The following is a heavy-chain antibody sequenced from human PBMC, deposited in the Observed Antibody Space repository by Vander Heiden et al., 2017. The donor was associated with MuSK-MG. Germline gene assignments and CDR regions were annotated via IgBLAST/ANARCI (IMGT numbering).Heavy chain of an antibody. V-gene: IGHV3-21*02. CDR3: AGSLRLGELSALDS. D-gene: IGHD3-16*02. CDR1: GFAFRSYS. J-gene: IGHJ4*02. CDR2: ISSSSSYI. Sequence: EVQLVESGGGLVKPGVSLRLSCAASGFAFRSYSMNWVRQAPGKGLEWVSSISSSSSYIYYADSVKGRFTISRDNAKNSLYLQMNSLRAEDTAVYYCAGSLRLGELSALDSWGQGTLVTVSS.